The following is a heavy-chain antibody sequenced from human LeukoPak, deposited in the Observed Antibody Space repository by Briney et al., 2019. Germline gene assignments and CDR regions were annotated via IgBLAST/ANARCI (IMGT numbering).Heavy chain of an antibody. CDR2: INQDGSEK. V-gene: IGHV3-7*01. J-gene: IGHJ3*02. D-gene: IGHD6-6*01. CDR3: ARVASYAFDI. Sequence: GGSLRLSCAASGFTFSSYEMNWVRQAPGKVLEWVANINQDGSEKYYVDSVKGRFTISRDNAKNSLDLQMNSLRAEDTTVYYCARVASYAFDIWGQGTMVTVSS. CDR1: GFTFSSYE.